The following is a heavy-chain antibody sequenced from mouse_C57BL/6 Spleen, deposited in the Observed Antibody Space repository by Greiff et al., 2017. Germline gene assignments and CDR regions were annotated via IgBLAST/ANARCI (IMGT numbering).Heavy chain of an antibody. J-gene: IGHJ4*01. CDR3: ERRIEDAMDY. Sequence: VQLVESGAELVRPGTSVKVSCKASGYAFTNYLIEWVKQRPGQGLEWIGVINPGSGGTNYNEKFKGKATLTADKSSSTAYMQLSSLTSEDSAVYFCERRIEDAMDYWGQGTSVTVSS. V-gene: IGHV1-54*01. CDR1: GYAFTNYL. CDR2: INPGSGGT.